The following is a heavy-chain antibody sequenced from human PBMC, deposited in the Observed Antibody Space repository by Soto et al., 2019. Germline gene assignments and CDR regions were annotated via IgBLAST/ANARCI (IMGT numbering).Heavy chain of an antibody. V-gene: IGHV5-10-1*01. CDR2: IDPTDSFT. CDR1: GYKFTTFW. CDR3: ARPASGGSRDAFDV. J-gene: IGHJ3*01. Sequence: PGESLKISCKASGYKFTTFWLNWVRQTPGKGLEWLGRIDPTDSFTNYSPPFEGHVTISVDRSISTAYLQWYSLQASDTAIYYCARPASGGSRDAFDVWGQGTTVTVSS. D-gene: IGHD2-15*01.